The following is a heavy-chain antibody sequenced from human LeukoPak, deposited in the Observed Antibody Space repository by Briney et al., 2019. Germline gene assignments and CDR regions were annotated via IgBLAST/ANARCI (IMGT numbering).Heavy chain of an antibody. CDR3: ARGWIAVAGY. CDR1: GFTFSSYP. Sequence: GGSLRLSCAASGFTFSSYPMHWVRQAPGKGLDWVAVISYDGSNKYYADSVRGRFTISRDNSKNTLYLQMNSLRAEDTAVYYCARGWIAVAGYWGQGTLVTVSS. V-gene: IGHV3-30-3*01. CDR2: ISYDGSNK. D-gene: IGHD6-19*01. J-gene: IGHJ4*02.